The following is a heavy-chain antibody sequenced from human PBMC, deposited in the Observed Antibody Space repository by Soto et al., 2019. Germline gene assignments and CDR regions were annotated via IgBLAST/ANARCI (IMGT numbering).Heavy chain of an antibody. CDR2: IIPILGIA. CDR1: GGTFSSYT. CDR3: ARVPLTPHYDFWSGYLNWFDP. Sequence: SVKVSCKASGGTFSSYTISWVRQAPGQGLEWMGRIIPILGIANYAQKFQGRVTITADKSTSTAYMELSSLRSEDTAVYYCARVPLTPHYDFWSGYLNWFDPWGQGTLVTVSS. D-gene: IGHD3-3*01. V-gene: IGHV1-69*02. J-gene: IGHJ5*02.